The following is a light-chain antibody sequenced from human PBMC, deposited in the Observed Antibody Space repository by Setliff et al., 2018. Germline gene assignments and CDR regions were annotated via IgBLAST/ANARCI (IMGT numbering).Light chain of an antibody. V-gene: IGLV2-14*01. J-gene: IGLJ1*01. CDR2: EVS. Sequence: QSALTQPASVSGSPGQSITISCTGTSSDVGSHNYVSWYQHHPGKAPKLVIYEVSNRPSGVSNRFSGSKSVNTASLTISGLQAEDEADYYCSSYVGSNSYVFGTGTKVTVL. CDR3: SSYVGSNSYV. CDR1: SSDVGSHNY.